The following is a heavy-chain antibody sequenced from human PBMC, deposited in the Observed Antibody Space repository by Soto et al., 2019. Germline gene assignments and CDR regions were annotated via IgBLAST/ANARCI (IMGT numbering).Heavy chain of an antibody. CDR1: GGSVTGFY. D-gene: IGHD6-19*01. CDR3: ARDTGLGVAHIEY. J-gene: IGHJ4*02. CDR2: IFHSGSS. V-gene: IGHV4-59*02. Sequence: SETLSLTCTVSGGSVTGFYWSWIRQPPGKRLEWIGYIFHSGSSNYNPSLKSRVTISVDTSKSQVSLRLTSVTAADTAVYYCARDTGLGVAHIEYWGRGTLVTAPQ.